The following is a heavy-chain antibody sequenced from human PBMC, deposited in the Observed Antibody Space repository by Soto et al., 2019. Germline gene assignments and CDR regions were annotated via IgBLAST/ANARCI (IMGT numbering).Heavy chain of an antibody. CDR1: GYTFTGYY. V-gene: IGHV1-2*02. D-gene: IGHD3-10*01. CDR2: INPNSGDT. J-gene: IGHJ4*02. Sequence: QVQLVQSGAEVKKPGASVKVSCKASGYTFTGYYIHWVRQAPGQGLEWMGWINPNSGDTNYAQKFQGRVTMTTDTSISVVYIELNRLRSDDTAVYYCARLGGNDYYGSGMDYWGQGTLVTVSS. CDR3: ARLGGNDYYGSGMDY.